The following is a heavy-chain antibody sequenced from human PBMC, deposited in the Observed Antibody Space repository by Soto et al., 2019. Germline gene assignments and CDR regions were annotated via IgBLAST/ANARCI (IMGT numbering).Heavy chain of an antibody. V-gene: IGHV3-30*18. CDR2: ISYDGSNK. D-gene: IGHD2-21*01. J-gene: IGHJ4*02. Sequence: QVQLVESGGGVVQPGRSLRLSCAASGFTFSSYGMHWVRQAPGKGLERVAVISYDGSNKYYADSVKGRFTISRDNSKNTLYLQMNSLRAEDTAVYYCAEGQVEMATGTYYFDYWGQGTLVTVSS. CDR3: AEGQVEMATGTYYFDY. CDR1: GFTFSSYG.